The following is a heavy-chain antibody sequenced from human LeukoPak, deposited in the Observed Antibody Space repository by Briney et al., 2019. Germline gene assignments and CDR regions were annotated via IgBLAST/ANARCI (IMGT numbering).Heavy chain of an antibody. V-gene: IGHV3-21*01. D-gene: IGHD4-17*01. Sequence: PGGSLRLSCAVSGFTFSSYSMNWVRQAPGKGLEWVSSISSSSSYIYYADSVKGRFTISRDNAKNSLYLQMNSLRAEDTAVYYCARATYGDYSPLDHWGQGTQVTVSS. J-gene: IGHJ4*02. CDR1: GFTFSSYS. CDR2: ISSSSSYI. CDR3: ARATYGDYSPLDH.